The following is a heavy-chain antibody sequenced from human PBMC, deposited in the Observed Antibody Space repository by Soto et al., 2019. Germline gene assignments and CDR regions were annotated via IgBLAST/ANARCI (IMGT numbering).Heavy chain of an antibody. J-gene: IGHJ5*02. CDR1: GYTFTGYY. Sequence: ASVKVSCKASGYTFTGYYMHWVRQAPGQGLEWMGWINPNSGGTNYAQKFQGRVTMTRDTSISTAYMELSRLRSDDTAVYYCARERDRSECAFDPWGQGTLVTVSS. CDR2: INPNSGGT. D-gene: IGHD3-3*01. CDR3: ARERDRSECAFDP. V-gene: IGHV1-2*02.